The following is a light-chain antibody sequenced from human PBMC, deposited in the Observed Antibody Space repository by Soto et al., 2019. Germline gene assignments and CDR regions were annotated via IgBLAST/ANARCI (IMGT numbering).Light chain of an antibody. CDR3: SSYTSTNTLGV. Sequence: QSALTQPASVSGSPGQSITISCTGTSSDVGGYDCVSWYQQHPGKAPKLMIYDVSNRPSGVSNRFSGSMSGNTASLTISGLQAEDEADYYCSSYTSTNTLGVFGGGTKVTVL. CDR2: DVS. J-gene: IGLJ3*02. V-gene: IGLV2-14*01. CDR1: SSDVGGYDC.